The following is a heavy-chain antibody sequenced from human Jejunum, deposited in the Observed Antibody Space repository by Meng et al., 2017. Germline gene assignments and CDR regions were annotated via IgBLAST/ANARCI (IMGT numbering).Heavy chain of an antibody. V-gene: IGHV3-23*01. CDR1: GFTFSIYD. CDR2: ISGSGRST. Sequence: GGSLRLSCAASGFTFSIYDMKWVRQAPGRGLEWVSGISGSGRSTSYADSVKGRFTISRDNSKNTLYLQMNSLRAEDTAVYYCAKHSSSWYYFDSWGQGTLVTVSS. D-gene: IGHD6-13*01. J-gene: IGHJ4*02. CDR3: AKHSSSWYYFDS.